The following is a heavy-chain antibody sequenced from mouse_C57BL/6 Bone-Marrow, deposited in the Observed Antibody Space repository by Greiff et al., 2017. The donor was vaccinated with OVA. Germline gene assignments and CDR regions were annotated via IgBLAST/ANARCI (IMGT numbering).Heavy chain of an antibody. D-gene: IGHD4-1*01. V-gene: IGHV6-3*01. CDR2: IRLKSDNYAT. J-gene: IGHJ3*01. Sequence: DVKLVESGGGLVQPGGSMKLSCVASGFTFSNYWMNWVRQSPEKGLEWVAQIRLKSDNYATHYAESVKGRFTISRDDSKSSVYLQMNNLSAEDTGIYYCTSTGTFAYWGQGTLVTVSA. CDR3: TSTGTFAY. CDR1: GFTFSNYW.